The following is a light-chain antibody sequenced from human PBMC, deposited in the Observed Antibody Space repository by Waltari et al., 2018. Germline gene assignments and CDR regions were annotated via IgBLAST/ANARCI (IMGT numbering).Light chain of an antibody. CDR3: SSYTTRKTYV. V-gene: IGLV2-14*01. CDR1: SSDVGAYDH. J-gene: IGLJ1*01. CDR2: DVS. Sequence: QSALTQPASVSGSPGQSITISCTATSSDVGAYDHVSWYQHHPGKAPKVMIYDVSTWPSGVCNRFSGSKSGNTASLTISGLQAEDEADYYCSSYTTRKTYVFGTGTKVTVL.